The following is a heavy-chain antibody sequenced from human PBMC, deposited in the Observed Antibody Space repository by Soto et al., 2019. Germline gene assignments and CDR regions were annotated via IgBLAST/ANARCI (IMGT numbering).Heavy chain of an antibody. Sequence: QVQLVASGGGVVQPGRSLSLSCAASGFTLSGHGLHWVRQAPGKGLEWVAVVTHDGTERHYPDSVKGRFTITRDISKNTFYLQMNSLRVEEKAMYYCAREKNSGYYRTVDYWGQGTLVTVSS. V-gene: IGHV3-30*03. D-gene: IGHD3-10*01. J-gene: IGHJ4*02. CDR1: GFTLSGHG. CDR3: AREKNSGYYRTVDY. CDR2: VTHDGTER.